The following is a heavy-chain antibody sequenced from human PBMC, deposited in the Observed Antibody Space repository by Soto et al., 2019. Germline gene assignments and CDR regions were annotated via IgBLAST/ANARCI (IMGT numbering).Heavy chain of an antibody. V-gene: IGHV3-30*18. CDR1: GFPFSTYG. Sequence: QVQLVESGGGVVQPGRSLRLSCSASGFPFSTYGMHWVRQAPGKGLEWVAVISYDGSHKYYADSVKGRFTISRDNSKNMVYLEITGLRTEDTARYYCAKKDITLVREVVISAPFYPYDHHGLDFWGRGTTVTVS. CDR2: ISYDGSHK. CDR3: AKKDITLVREVVISAPFYPYDHHGLDF. D-gene: IGHD3-10*01. J-gene: IGHJ6*02.